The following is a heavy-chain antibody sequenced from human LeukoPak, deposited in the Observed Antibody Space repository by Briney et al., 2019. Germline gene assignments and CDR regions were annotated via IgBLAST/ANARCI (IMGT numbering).Heavy chain of an antibody. D-gene: IGHD3-22*01. CDR1: GYTFTSYD. V-gene: IGHV1-8*01. Sequence: GASVKVSCKASGYTFTSYDINWVRQATGQGLEWMGWMNPNSGNTGYAQKFQGRVTMTRNTSISTAYMELSSLRSEDTAVYYCAREAGYYYDSSGRRSDYWGQGTLVTVSS. J-gene: IGHJ4*02. CDR2: MNPNSGNT. CDR3: AREAGYYYDSSGRRSDY.